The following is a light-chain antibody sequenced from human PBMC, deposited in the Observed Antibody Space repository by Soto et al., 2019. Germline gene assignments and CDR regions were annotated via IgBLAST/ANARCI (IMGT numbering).Light chain of an antibody. CDR3: TSYTSSSSWV. V-gene: IGLV2-14*01. J-gene: IGLJ3*02. CDR2: EVS. Sequence: QSALTQPASVSGSPGQSITISCTGTSIDVGAYNYVSWYQQHPDKAPKLMIYEVSNRPSGLSNRFSGSKSGNTASLTISGLQAEDEADYYCTSYTSSSSWVFGGGTKLTVL. CDR1: SIDVGAYNY.